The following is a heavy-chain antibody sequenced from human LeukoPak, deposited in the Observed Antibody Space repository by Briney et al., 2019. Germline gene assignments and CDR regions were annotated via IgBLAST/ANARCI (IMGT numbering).Heavy chain of an antibody. CDR1: GFTFSSYA. CDR2: ISYDGSNK. V-gene: IGHV3-30-3*01. CDR3: ARQERITIFGVVIPLDYYYYGMDV. Sequence: GGSLRLSCAASGFTFSSYAMHWVRQAPGKGLEWVAVISYDGSNKYYADSVKGRFTISRDNSKNTLYLQMNSLRAEDTAVYYCARQERITIFGVVIPLDYYYYGMDVWGQGTTVTVSS. J-gene: IGHJ6*02. D-gene: IGHD3-3*01.